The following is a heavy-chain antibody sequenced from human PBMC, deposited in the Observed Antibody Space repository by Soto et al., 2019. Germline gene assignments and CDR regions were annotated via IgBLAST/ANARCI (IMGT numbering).Heavy chain of an antibody. CDR2: IYYSGST. CDR3: ARGYCSGGSCYRY. V-gene: IGHV4-30-4*01. D-gene: IGHD2-15*01. J-gene: IGHJ4*02. CDR1: GGSISSDDSY. Sequence: SETLSLTCTVSGGSISSDDSYWSWIRQPPGKGLEWIGYIYYSGSTYYNPSLKSRVTISVDTSKNQFSLKLSSVTAADTAVYYCARGYCSGGSCYRYWGQGSQVTVS.